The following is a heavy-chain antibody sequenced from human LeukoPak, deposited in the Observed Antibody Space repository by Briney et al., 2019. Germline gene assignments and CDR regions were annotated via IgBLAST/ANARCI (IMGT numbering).Heavy chain of an antibody. J-gene: IGHJ4*02. Sequence: GGSLRLSCAASGFTFSSYEMNWVRQAPGKGLEWVSYISSSGSTIYYADSVKGRFTISRDNAKNSLYLQMNSLRAEDTAVYYCVTDGGPAYSSSWYLYWGQGSLVTVSS. CDR2: ISSSGSTI. CDR1: GFTFSSYE. CDR3: VTDGGPAYSSSWYLY. V-gene: IGHV3-48*03. D-gene: IGHD6-13*01.